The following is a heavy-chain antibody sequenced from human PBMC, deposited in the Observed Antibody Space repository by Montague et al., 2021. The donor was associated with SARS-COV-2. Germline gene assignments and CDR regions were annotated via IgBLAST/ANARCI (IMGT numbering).Heavy chain of an antibody. Sequence: SETLSLTCAVYGGSFSDYHWTWIGQSPGGGLEWIGQINYGGSTKYNPSLRSRVTISIDTSKNQFSLKLTSVTAADTAVYYCARGAPGYWGQGTLVTVSS. V-gene: IGHV4-34*01. D-gene: IGHD1-1*01. CDR1: GGSFSDYH. CDR2: INYGGST. J-gene: IGHJ4*02. CDR3: ARGAPGY.